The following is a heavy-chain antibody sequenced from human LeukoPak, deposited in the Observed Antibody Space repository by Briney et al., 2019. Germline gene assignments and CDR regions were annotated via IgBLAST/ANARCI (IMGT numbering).Heavy chain of an antibody. Sequence: GGSLRLSCVASGFTFSSSAMRWVRQAPGKGLEWVSTISGSGATTYYADSVKGRFTISRDNSKNTLYLQMNSLRVEDTAVYYCAKSGLNRFDYWGQGTLVTVSS. J-gene: IGHJ4*02. CDR2: ISGSGATT. CDR1: GFTFSSSA. CDR3: AKSGLNRFDY. D-gene: IGHD2-15*01. V-gene: IGHV3-23*01.